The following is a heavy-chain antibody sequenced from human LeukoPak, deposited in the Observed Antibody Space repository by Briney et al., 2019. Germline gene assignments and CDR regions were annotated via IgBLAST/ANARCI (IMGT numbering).Heavy chain of an antibody. Sequence: ASVKVSCKASGYSFTGYYIHWVRQAPGQGLEWMGWINPNSGGTNYAQNFQGRVSMTRDTSISTAYMELSRLRSDDTAVYYCAKETYYYDSSGYSQPDYWGQGTLVTVSS. V-gene: IGHV1-2*02. D-gene: IGHD3-22*01. CDR1: GYSFTGYY. J-gene: IGHJ4*02. CDR2: INPNSGGT. CDR3: AKETYYYDSSGYSQPDY.